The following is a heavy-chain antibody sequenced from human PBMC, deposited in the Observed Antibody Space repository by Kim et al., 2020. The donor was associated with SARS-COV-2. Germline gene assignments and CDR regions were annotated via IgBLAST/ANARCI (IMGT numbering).Heavy chain of an antibody. CDR2: TA. CDR3: AKEGQGWFDP. V-gene: IGHV1-69*01. J-gene: IGHJ5*02. Sequence: TANYAQKFQGGVTITADESTSTAYMELGSLRSEDTAVYYCAKEGQGWFDPWGQGTLVTVSS.